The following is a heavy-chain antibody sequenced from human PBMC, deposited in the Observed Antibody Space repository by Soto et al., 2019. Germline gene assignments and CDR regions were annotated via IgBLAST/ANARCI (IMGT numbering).Heavy chain of an antibody. CDR2: IYSGGST. CDR1: GSTVSSNY. D-gene: IGHD3-3*01. Sequence: EVQLVESGGGLIQPGGSLRLSCAASGSTVSSNYMSWVRQAPGKGLEWVSVIYSGGSTYYADSVKGRFTISRDNSKNTLYLQMNSLRAEDTAVYYCARDYDFWSGYSHWGQGTLVTVSS. V-gene: IGHV3-53*01. J-gene: IGHJ4*02. CDR3: ARDYDFWSGYSH.